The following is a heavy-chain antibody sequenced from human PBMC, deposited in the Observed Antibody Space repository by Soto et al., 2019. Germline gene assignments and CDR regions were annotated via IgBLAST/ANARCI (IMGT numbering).Heavy chain of an antibody. CDR2: INPNDGGT. CDR3: ARAVPVASHYGMDV. Sequence: SVKVSCKASGYTFTAYYMHWVRQAPGQGLEWMGWINPNDGGTNYAQKFQGRVTMTRDTSTSTNYMELSRLRSDDTAVYYCARAVPVASHYGMDVWGQGTTVTVSS. V-gene: IGHV1-2*02. CDR1: GYTFTAYY. D-gene: IGHD2-2*01. J-gene: IGHJ6*02.